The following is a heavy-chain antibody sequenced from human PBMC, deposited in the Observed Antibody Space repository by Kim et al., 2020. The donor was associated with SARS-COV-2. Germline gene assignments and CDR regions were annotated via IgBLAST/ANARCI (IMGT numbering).Heavy chain of an antibody. Sequence: GDGYTKYSEKFQGRVTFTRDTSANTAYMELSSLRSEDSAVFYCLGGYYFDYWGQGTLVTVSS. CDR2: GDGYT. J-gene: IGHJ4*02. V-gene: IGHV1-3*01. D-gene: IGHD2-15*01. CDR3: LGGYYFDY.